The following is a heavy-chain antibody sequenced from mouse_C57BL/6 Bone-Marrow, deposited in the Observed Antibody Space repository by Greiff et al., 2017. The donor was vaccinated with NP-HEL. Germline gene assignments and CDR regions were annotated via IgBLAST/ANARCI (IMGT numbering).Heavy chain of an antibody. D-gene: IGHD1-1*01. Sequence: QVQLQQPGAELVMPGASVKLSCKASGYTFTSYWMHWVTQRPGQGLEWIGEIDPSDSYTNYNQKFKGKSTLTVDKSSSTAYMQLSSLTSEDSAVYYCAREGTTVVATDFDYWGQGTTLTVSS. CDR2: IDPSDSYT. J-gene: IGHJ2*01. V-gene: IGHV1-69*01. CDR3: AREGTTVVATDFDY. CDR1: GYTFTSYW.